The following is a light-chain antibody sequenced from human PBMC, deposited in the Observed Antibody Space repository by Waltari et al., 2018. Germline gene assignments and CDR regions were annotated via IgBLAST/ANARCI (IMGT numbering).Light chain of an antibody. Sequence: QSVLTQPPSASGTPGQRVTISCSGTTSNIGSDTVNWFRHLPGTAPKLLMVSYTQRPSGVPGRFSGSKSGTSASLAISGLQSDDEADYYCAAWDYRLNIWVFGGGTKLTVL. CDR3: AAWDYRLNIWV. CDR2: SYT. CDR1: TSNIGSDT. J-gene: IGLJ3*02. V-gene: IGLV1-44*01.